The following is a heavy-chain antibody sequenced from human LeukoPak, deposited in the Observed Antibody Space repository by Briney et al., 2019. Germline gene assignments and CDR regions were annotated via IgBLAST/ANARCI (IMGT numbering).Heavy chain of an antibody. J-gene: IGHJ2*01. Sequence: SETLSLTCTVSGGSISSSSYYWGWIRQPPGKGLEWIGSIYYSGSTYYNPSLKSRVTISVDTSKNQFSLKLSSVTAADTAVYYCARHVRIMIVGSGYFDLWGRGTLVTVSS. V-gene: IGHV4-39*01. CDR2: IYYSGST. D-gene: IGHD3-22*01. CDR1: GGSISSSSYY. CDR3: ARHVRIMIVGSGYFDL.